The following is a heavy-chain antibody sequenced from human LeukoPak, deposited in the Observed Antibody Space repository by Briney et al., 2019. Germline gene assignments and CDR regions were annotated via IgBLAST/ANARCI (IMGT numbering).Heavy chain of an antibody. J-gene: IGHJ4*02. Sequence: PGGSLRLSCSASGFTFSRYAMHWVRQAPGKGLEYVVGINYNGGRTHYGDVVKGRFSISRDNSKNPLHLQMSTLRAEDTALYYCVKDVGGGYAFDYWGQGILVTVAS. D-gene: IGHD1-26*01. CDR2: INYNGGRT. V-gene: IGHV3-64D*09. CDR1: GFTFSRYA. CDR3: VKDVGGGYAFDY.